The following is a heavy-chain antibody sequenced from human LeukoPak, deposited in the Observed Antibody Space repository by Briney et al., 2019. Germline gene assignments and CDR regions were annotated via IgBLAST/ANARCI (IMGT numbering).Heavy chain of an antibody. CDR2: IYTSGST. V-gene: IGHV4-4*07. D-gene: IGHD3-22*01. CDR3: AKDLSLYYDSSGLDY. CDR1: GGSISSYY. J-gene: IGHJ4*02. Sequence: PSETLSLTCTVSGGSISSYYWSWIRQPAGKGLEWIGRIYTSGSTNYNPSLKSRVTMSVDTSKNQFSLKLSSVTAADTAVYYCAKDLSLYYDSSGLDYWGQGTLVTVSS.